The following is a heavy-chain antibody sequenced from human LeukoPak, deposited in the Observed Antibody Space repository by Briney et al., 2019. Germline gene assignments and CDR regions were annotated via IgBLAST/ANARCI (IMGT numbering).Heavy chain of an antibody. D-gene: IGHD3-10*01. CDR1: GFTFTSHV. CDR3: ATLSLVRGVPNVP. CDR2: ITGGGGST. V-gene: IGHV3-23*01. Sequence: GGSLRLSCAASGFTFTSHVMSWVRHAPGKGLEWVSTITGGGGSTYYADSVKGRFTISRDNSKNTLFLQMNSLRAEDTAVYYCATLSLVRGVPNVPWGQGTLVTVSS. J-gene: IGHJ5*02.